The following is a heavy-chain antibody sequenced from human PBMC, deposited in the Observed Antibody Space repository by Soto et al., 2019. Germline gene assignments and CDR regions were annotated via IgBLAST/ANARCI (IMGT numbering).Heavy chain of an antibody. V-gene: IGHV3-23*01. CDR3: AKDTSAGYTYGDFYYYGMDA. CDR1: GFTFSTYG. CDR2: IRGSGGST. D-gene: IGHD5-18*01. Sequence: GGSLRLSCAASGFTFSTYGMSWVRQAPGKGLEWVSGIRGSGGSTFYADSVKGRFTISRDNSKNTLYLQMSSLGAEDTAVYFCAKDTSAGYTYGDFYYYGMDAWGQGTTVTVSS. J-gene: IGHJ6*02.